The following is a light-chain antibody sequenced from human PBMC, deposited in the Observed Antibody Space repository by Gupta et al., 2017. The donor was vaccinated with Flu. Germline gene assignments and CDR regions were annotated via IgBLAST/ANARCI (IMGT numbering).Light chain of an antibody. CDR2: DAS. J-gene: IGKJ2*01. V-gene: IGKV3-11*01. Sequence: EIVLTQSPATLSLSPGERATLSCRASQSVGTYLAWYQQKPGQTPRLLIYDASNRDTGIPARFSGSGYGTDFTLTISGLEPEDFAVYYCQKRSNWPPYTFGQGTRLEI. CDR3: QKRSNWPPYT. CDR1: QSVGTY.